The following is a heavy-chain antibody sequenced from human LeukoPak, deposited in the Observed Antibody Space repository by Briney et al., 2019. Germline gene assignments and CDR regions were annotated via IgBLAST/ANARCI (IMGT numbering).Heavy chain of an antibody. J-gene: IGHJ6*02. CDR2: FDPEDGET. V-gene: IGHV1-24*01. CDR1: GYTLTELS. CDR3: ATDGLGIGRDYYYGMDV. Sequence: ASVKVSCKVSGYTLTELSMHWVRQAPGKGLEWVGGFDPEDGETIYAQKFQGRVTMTEDTSTDTAYMELSSLRSEDTAVYYCATDGLGIGRDYYYGMDVWGQGTTVTVSS. D-gene: IGHD7-27*01.